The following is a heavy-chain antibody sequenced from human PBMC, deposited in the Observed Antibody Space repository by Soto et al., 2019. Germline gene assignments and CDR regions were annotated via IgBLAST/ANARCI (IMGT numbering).Heavy chain of an antibody. J-gene: IGHJ6*02. CDR3: ATSEGYSYGYYYYYGMDV. D-gene: IGHD5-18*01. V-gene: IGHV4-59*01. Sequence: SETLSLTCTVSGGSISSYYWSWIRQPPGKGLEWIGYIYYSGSTNYNPSLKSRVTISVDTSKNQFSLKLSSVTAADTAVYYCATSEGYSYGYYYYYGMDVWGQGTTVTVSS. CDR1: GGSISSYY. CDR2: IYYSGST.